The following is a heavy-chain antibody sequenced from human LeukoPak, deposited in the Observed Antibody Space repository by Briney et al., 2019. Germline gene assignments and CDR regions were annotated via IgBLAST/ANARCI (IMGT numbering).Heavy chain of an antibody. CDR3: ARGGRPDY. Sequence: GGSLRLSCATSGFTFSSSWMSWVRQAPGKGLECVANIKEDGREKYYVDSVKGRFTISRDNAKNSLYLQMSSLRAEDTAVYYCARGGRPDYWGQGALVTVSS. CDR2: IKEDGREK. J-gene: IGHJ4*02. CDR1: GFTFSSSW. V-gene: IGHV3-7*01. D-gene: IGHD3-10*01.